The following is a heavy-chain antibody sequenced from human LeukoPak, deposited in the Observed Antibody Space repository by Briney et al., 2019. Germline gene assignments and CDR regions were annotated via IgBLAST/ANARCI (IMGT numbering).Heavy chain of an antibody. J-gene: IGHJ6*03. CDR1: GGSISSYY. CDR2: IYYSGST. Sequence: SETLSLXCTVSGGSISSYYWSWIRQPPGKGLEWIGHIYYSGSTNYNPSLKSRVTISVDTSKNQFSLKLSSVTAADTAFYYCARDRSGGSGRYYYYYMDVWGKGTTVTVSS. D-gene: IGHD6-19*01. CDR3: ARDRSGGSGRYYYYYMDV. V-gene: IGHV4-59*01.